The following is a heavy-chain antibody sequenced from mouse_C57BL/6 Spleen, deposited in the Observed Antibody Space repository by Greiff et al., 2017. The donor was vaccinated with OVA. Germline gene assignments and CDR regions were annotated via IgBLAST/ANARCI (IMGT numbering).Heavy chain of an antibody. J-gene: IGHJ3*01. CDR2: ISDGGSYT. Sequence: EVHLVESGGGLVKPGGSLKLSCAASGFTFSSYAMSWVRQTPEKRLEWVATISDGGSYTYYPDNVKGRFTISRDNAKNNLYLQMSHLKSEDTAMYYCAREGDLYYGNLACVAYWGQGTLVTVSA. CDR3: AREGDLYYGNLACVAY. V-gene: IGHV5-4*01. D-gene: IGHD2-1*01. CDR1: GFTFSSYA.